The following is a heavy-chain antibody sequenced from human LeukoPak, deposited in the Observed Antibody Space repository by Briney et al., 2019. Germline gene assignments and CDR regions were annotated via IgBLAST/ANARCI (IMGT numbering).Heavy chain of an antibody. V-gene: IGHV3-23*01. J-gene: IGHJ3*02. CDR2: ISGSGGST. CDR3: ARGGTFDI. D-gene: IGHD3-10*01. CDR1: GFTFSSYA. Sequence: GGSLRLSCAASGFTFSSYAMSWVRQAPGKGLEWVSAISGSGGSTYYADSVKGRFTISRDNARNSLFLQMNSLRAEDTAVYYCARGGTFDIWGQGTVATVSS.